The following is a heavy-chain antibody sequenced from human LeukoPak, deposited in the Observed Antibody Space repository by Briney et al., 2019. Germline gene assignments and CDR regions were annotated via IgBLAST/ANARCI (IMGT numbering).Heavy chain of an antibody. CDR1: GGSISRYY. CDR2: IHYSGST. V-gene: IGHV4-59*01. J-gene: IGHJ4*02. Sequence: SETLSLTCTVSGGSISRYYWSWIRQPPGKGLECIGCIHYSGSTNYKPSLKSRVTISLDTSKKQFSLKLSSVTAADTAVYYCARSLMYYDILTGYSPQNFDYWGQGTLVTVSS. CDR3: ARSLMYYDILTGYSPQNFDY. D-gene: IGHD3-9*01.